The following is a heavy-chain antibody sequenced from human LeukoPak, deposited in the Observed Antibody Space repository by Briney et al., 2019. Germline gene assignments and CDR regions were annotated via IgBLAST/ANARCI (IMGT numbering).Heavy chain of an antibody. V-gene: IGHV1-18*01. CDR1: GYTFTSYG. CDR2: ISAYNGNT. D-gene: IGHD3-3*01. CDR3: ARDQTAYYDFWSGHYAY. Sequence: ASVKVSCKASGYTFTSYGISWVRQAPGQGLEWMGWISAYNGNTNYAQKLQGRVTMTTDTSTSTAYMELRSLRSDDTAVYYCARDQTAYYDFWSGHYAYWGQGTLVTVSS. J-gene: IGHJ4*02.